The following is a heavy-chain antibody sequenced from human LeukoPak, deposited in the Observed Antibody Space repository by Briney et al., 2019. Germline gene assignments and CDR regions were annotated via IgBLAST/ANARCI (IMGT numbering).Heavy chain of an antibody. V-gene: IGHV3-30*02. CDR3: AKDTDIVVVPAARKDAFDI. D-gene: IGHD2-2*01. J-gene: IGHJ3*02. Sequence: PGGSLRLSCAASGFTFSSYGMHWVRQAPGKGLEWVAFIRYDGSNKYYADSVKGRFTISRDNSKNTLYLQMNSLRAEDTAVYYCAKDTDIVVVPAARKDAFDIWGQGTMVTVSS. CDR1: GFTFSSYG. CDR2: IRYDGSNK.